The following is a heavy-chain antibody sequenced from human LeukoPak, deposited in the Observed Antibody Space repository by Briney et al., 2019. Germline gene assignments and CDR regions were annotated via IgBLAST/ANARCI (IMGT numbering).Heavy chain of an antibody. Sequence: PGGSLRLSCAASGFTFNSYAMSWVRQSPGTGLEWVSAISGSGGTTYYADSVKGRFTNSTDNSKNTLYLQMNSLRAEDTAVYYCAKGGKLYSSSWYHYWGQGTLVTVSS. CDR2: ISGSGGTT. CDR3: AKGGKLYSSSWYHY. D-gene: IGHD6-13*01. V-gene: IGHV3-23*01. CDR1: GFTFNSYA. J-gene: IGHJ4*02.